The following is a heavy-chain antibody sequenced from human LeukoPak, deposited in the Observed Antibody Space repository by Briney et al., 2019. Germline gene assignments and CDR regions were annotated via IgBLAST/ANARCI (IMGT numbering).Heavy chain of an antibody. CDR1: GFTFSDYY. Sequence: GGSLRLSCAASGFTFSDYYMSWIRQAPGKGLEWVSYISSSGSTIYYADSVKGRFTISRDNAKNSLYLQMNSLRAEVTAVYYCARDQKVTAYSSHDYYYGMDVWGQGTTVTVSS. CDR2: ISSSGSTI. CDR3: ARDQKVTAYSSHDYYYGMDV. J-gene: IGHJ6*02. D-gene: IGHD2-21*02. V-gene: IGHV3-11*01.